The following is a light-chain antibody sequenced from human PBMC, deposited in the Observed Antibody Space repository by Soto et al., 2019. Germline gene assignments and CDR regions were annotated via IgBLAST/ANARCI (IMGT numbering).Light chain of an antibody. Sequence: EIVMTQSPATLSVSPGERATLSCRASQSVGSNLAWYRQKPGQAPRLLICGASTRATDIPARFSGSGSGTEVTLTISSLQSEDFAVYYCQQYNEWPLTFGGGTKVEIK. V-gene: IGKV3-15*01. CDR1: QSVGSN. J-gene: IGKJ4*01. CDR2: GAS. CDR3: QQYNEWPLT.